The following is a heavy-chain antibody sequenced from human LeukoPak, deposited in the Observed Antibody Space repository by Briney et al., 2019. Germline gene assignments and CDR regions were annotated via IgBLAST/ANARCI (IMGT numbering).Heavy chain of an antibody. CDR1: GYSFILYG. CDR2: ISTSTGDT. Sequence: ASVRVSCKTSGYSFILYGISWVRQAPGQGPEWMGWISTSTGDTKYTQKFQGRVTLTTDTSTSTAYMELSSLRSDDTAVYYCARYYDSSGYYAFDIWGQGTMVTVSS. V-gene: IGHV1-18*01. D-gene: IGHD3-22*01. J-gene: IGHJ3*02. CDR3: ARYYDSSGYYAFDI.